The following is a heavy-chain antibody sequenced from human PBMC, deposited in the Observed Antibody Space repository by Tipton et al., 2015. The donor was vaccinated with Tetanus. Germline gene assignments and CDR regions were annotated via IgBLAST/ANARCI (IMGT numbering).Heavy chain of an antibody. CDR3: ARYEVVDYGSGSYPSEAFDY. CDR2: IKQDGSEK. J-gene: IGHJ4*02. D-gene: IGHD3-10*01. Sequence: SLRLSCAASGFTFSSYWMSWVRQAPGKGLEWVANIKQDGSEKYYVDSVKGRFTISRDNAKNSLYLQMNSLRAEDTAVYYCARYEVVDYGSGSYPSEAFDYWGQGTLVTVSS. V-gene: IGHV3-7*01. CDR1: GFTFSSYW.